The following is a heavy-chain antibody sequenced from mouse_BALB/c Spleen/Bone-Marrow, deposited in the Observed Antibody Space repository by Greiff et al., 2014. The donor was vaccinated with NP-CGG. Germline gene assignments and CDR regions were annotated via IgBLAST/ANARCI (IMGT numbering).Heavy chain of an antibody. J-gene: IGHJ3*01. Sequence: EVKLMESGGGLVQPGGSPKLSCAASGFTFSSFGMHWVRQAPEKGLEWVAYISSGSSTIYYADTVKGRFTISRDNPKSTLFLQMTSLRSEDTAMYYCASRAYWGQGTLVTVSA. V-gene: IGHV5-17*02. CDR3: ASRAY. CDR2: ISSGSSTI. CDR1: GFTFSSFG.